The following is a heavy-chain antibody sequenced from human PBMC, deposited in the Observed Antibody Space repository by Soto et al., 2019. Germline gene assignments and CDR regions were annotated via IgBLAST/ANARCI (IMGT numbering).Heavy chain of an antibody. CDR1: GFTFDDYA. V-gene: IGHV3-9*01. Sequence: EVQLVESGGGLVQPGRSLRLSCAASGFTFDDYAMHWVRQAPGKGLEWVSGISWNSGSIGYADSVKDRFTISRDNAKNSLYLQMNSLRAEDTALYYCAGSSWYAGYFDYWGQGTLVTVSS. CDR3: AGSSWYAGYFDY. D-gene: IGHD6-13*01. J-gene: IGHJ4*02. CDR2: ISWNSGSI.